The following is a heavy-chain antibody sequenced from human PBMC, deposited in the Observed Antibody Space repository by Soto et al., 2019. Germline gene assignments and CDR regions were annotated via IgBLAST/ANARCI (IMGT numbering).Heavy chain of an antibody. D-gene: IGHD3-22*01. CDR1: GGSIRSSNYY. V-gene: IGHV4-39*01. CDR3: ARHAMLYYYDSSGYPDY. J-gene: IGHJ4*02. Sequence: QLPLQESGPGLVKPSETLSLTCTVSGGSIRSSNYYWGWIRQPPGKGLEWIGSIYHSGSTHHNPSLKSRVTLSVDTSKNQFSLKVNSVTAADTAVYYCARHAMLYYYDSSGYPDYWGQGTLVTVSS. CDR2: IYHSGST.